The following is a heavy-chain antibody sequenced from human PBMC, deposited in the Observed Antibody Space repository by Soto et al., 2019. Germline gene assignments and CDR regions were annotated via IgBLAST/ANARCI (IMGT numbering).Heavy chain of an antibody. Sequence: QVPLVQSGAEVKKPGASVKVAYVASGYTFTDHYIHWVRQAPGQGLEWMGWINPHSGDTIYAQKFQGRVTLARETSISTAYMELSRLRSDDTAVYYCARGRTVNFYGMDVWGQGTTVTVSS. CDR3: ARGRTVNFYGMDV. V-gene: IGHV1-2*02. CDR1: GYTFTDHY. D-gene: IGHD4-17*01. J-gene: IGHJ6*02. CDR2: INPHSGDT.